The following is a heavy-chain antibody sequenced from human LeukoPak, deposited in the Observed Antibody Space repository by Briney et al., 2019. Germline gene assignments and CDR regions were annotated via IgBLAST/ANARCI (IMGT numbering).Heavy chain of an antibody. V-gene: IGHV1-2*02. Sequence: GASVKVSCKASGYTFTGYYVHWVRQAPGQGLEWMGWINPDSGGTNNAQKFQGRVTMTRDTSISTAYMELSRPRSDDTAVYYCARTFYDTLDSDAFDFWGQGTMVIVSS. CDR1: GYTFTGYY. CDR3: ARTFYDTLDSDAFDF. CDR2: INPDSGGT. D-gene: IGHD2/OR15-2a*01. J-gene: IGHJ3*01.